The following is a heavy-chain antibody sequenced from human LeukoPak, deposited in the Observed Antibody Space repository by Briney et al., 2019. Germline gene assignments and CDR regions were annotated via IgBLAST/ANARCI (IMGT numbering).Heavy chain of an antibody. V-gene: IGHV3-21*01. CDR3: ARGTYYYGMDV. CDR2: ISDRSTYK. J-gene: IGHJ6*02. Sequence: PGGSLRLSCAASGFTFSSYSMNWVRRAPGKGLEWVSSISDRSTYKYYADSVKGRFTISRDNAKNSVNLQMNSLRDEDTAVYYCARGTYYYGMDVWGQGTSVTVSS. D-gene: IGHD1/OR15-1a*01. CDR1: GFTFSSYS.